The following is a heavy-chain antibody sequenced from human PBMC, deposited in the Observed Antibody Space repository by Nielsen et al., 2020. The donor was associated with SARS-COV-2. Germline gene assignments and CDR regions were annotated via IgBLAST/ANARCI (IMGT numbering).Heavy chain of an antibody. CDR1: GFTFSDYA. Sequence: GGSLRLSCAASGFTFSDYAMAWVRQAPGKGLEWVSVIKTSGGSTYYADSVKGRCTTSRDNSKNTLYLQMNSLRVEDTAVYYCARLNADMIGMVPDFEYWGQGTLVTVSS. CDR2: IKTSGGST. V-gene: IGHV3-23*01. D-gene: IGHD3-22*01. J-gene: IGHJ4*02. CDR3: ARLNADMIGMVPDFEY.